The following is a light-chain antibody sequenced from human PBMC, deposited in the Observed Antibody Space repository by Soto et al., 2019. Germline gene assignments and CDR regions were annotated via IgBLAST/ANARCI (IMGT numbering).Light chain of an antibody. V-gene: IGLV1-47*01. CDR1: SSNIGSNY. CDR2: RNN. CDR3: AAWDDSLSARV. Sequence: QSVLTQPPSASGTPGQRVTISCSGSSSNIGSNYVYWYQQLPGTAPKLLIYRNNQRPSGVPDRFSGSKSGTSASLAISGLRSEDEAVYYCAAWDDSLSARVFGTGTKVTVL. J-gene: IGLJ1*01.